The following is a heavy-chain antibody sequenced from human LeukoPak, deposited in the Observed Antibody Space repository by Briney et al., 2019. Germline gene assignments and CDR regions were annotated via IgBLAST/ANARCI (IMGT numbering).Heavy chain of an antibody. CDR2: ISAYSGNT. CDR3: ARDIAVAGTGGY. Sequence: ASVKVSCKASGYTFTSYGITWVRQAPGQGLEWMGWISAYSGNTNYAQKLQGRVTMSTDTSTTTAYMELRSLSSDDTPVYYCARDIAVAGTGGYWGQGTLVTVSS. J-gene: IGHJ4*02. V-gene: IGHV1-18*01. CDR1: GYTFTSYG. D-gene: IGHD6-19*01.